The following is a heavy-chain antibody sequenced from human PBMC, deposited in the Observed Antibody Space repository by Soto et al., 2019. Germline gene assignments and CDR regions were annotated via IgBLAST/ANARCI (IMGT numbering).Heavy chain of an antibody. V-gene: IGHV4-59*01. D-gene: IGHD3-3*01. J-gene: IGHJ6*02. CDR1: GGSISSYY. Sequence: SETLSLTCTVSGGSISSYYWSWIRQPPGKGLEWIGYIYYSGSTNYNPSLKSRVTISVDTSKNQFSLKLSSVTAADTAVYYCARTRTYYDFWSGDYTENSYYYYGMDVWGQGTTVTVSS. CDR3: ARTRTYYDFWSGDYTENSYYYYGMDV. CDR2: IYYSGST.